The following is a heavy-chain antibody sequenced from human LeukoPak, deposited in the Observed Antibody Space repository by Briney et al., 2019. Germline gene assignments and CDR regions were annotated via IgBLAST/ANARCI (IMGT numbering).Heavy chain of an antibody. CDR2: INHSGST. V-gene: IGHV4-34*01. CDR3: ASNWDSSGPYGDY. Sequence: SETLSLTCAVYGGSFSGYYWSWIRQPPGKGLEWIGEINHSGSTNYNPSLKSRVTISVDTSKNQFSLKLSSVTAEDTAEYYCASNWDSSGPYGDYWGQGTPVTVSS. D-gene: IGHD3-22*01. J-gene: IGHJ4*02. CDR1: GGSFSGYY.